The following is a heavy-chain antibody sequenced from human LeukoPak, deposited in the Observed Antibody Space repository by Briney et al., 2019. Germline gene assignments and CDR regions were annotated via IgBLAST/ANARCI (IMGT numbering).Heavy chain of an antibody. CDR1: GGSISSYY. CDR3: ARHGRTYYDSSGFYLEEDWFDP. J-gene: IGHJ5*02. Sequence: PSETLSLTCTVSGGSISSYYWSWIRQPPGKGLEWIGYIYYSGSTNYSPSLKTRVTISVDTSRNQFSLKLSSVTAADTAVYYCARHGRTYYDSSGFYLEEDWFDPWGQGTLVTVSS. D-gene: IGHD3-22*01. CDR2: IYYSGST. V-gene: IGHV4-59*08.